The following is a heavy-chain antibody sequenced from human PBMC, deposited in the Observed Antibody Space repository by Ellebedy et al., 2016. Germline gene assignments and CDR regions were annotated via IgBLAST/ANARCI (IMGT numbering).Heavy chain of an antibody. CDR3: ATLTIPGGSDS. Sequence: SETLSLTXIVSGDSINAGTYYWSWIRQPAGKGLEWIGRMSTNGNSIYNPSLKSRVTMSVETSKNHFSLELRSVTAADTAVYYCATLTIPGGSDSWGQGTLVTVSS. V-gene: IGHV4-61*02. J-gene: IGHJ4*02. D-gene: IGHD5-24*01. CDR1: GDSINAGTYY. CDR2: MSTNGNS.